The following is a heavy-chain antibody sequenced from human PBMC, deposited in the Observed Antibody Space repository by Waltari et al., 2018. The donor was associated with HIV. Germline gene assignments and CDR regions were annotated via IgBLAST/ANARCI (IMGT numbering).Heavy chain of an antibody. D-gene: IGHD3-16*02. CDR1: GGSFSGYY. V-gene: IGHV4-34*01. J-gene: IGHJ4*02. Sequence: QVQLQQWGAGLLKPSETLSLTCAVYGGSFSGYYWSWIRQPPGKGLEWIGEINHSGSNNTNPSLKSRVTISVETSKNQFSLKLSSVTAADTAVYYCARFAREFGATYYDYVWGSYRYRYYLDYWGQGTLVTVSS. CDR2: INHSGSN. CDR3: ARFAREFGATYYDYVWGSYRYRYYLDY.